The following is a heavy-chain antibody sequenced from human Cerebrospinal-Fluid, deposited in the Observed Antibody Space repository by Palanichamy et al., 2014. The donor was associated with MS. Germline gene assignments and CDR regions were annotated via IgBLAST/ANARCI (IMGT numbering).Heavy chain of an antibody. D-gene: IGHD5-18*01. CDR1: GYTFSNYF. Sequence: QVQLVQSAAEVRKPGASVTVSCKASGYTFSNYFMHWVRQAPGQGLEWIGIINLSGGGTAYAQRFQGKVTTTRDTSRSTAYLELSSQMSEDTAVYYCARAPQYSSLDYWGQGTLVTVSS. CDR3: ARAPQYSSLDY. J-gene: IGHJ4*02. CDR2: INLSGGGT. V-gene: IGHV1-46*01.